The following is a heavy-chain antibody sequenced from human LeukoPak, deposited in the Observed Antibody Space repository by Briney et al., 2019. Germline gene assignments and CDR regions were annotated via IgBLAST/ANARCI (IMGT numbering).Heavy chain of an antibody. CDR1: GFSFSTSEVA. D-gene: IGHD4-17*01. J-gene: IGHJ4*02. V-gene: IGHV2-5*02. CDR3: AHRRSYGDYDY. Sequence: SGPTLVKPKQTLTLTCTFSGFSFSTSEVAVGWIRQPPGKALEWLALIFWDDDDRYSPSLKNRLTITKDTSKNQVVLTMTSMDPLDTATYYCAHRRSYGDYDYWGQGTLVTVSS. CDR2: IFWDDDD.